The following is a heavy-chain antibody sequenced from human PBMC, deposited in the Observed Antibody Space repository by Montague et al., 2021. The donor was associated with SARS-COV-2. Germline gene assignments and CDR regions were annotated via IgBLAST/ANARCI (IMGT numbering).Heavy chain of an antibody. J-gene: IGHJ3*01. CDR3: ALSLRYFDWADGFDV. Sequence: SEILSLTCSASGGSIDNYFWSWIRQPPGKGLEWIGYIYNSGSTNYNPSLKSRVTMSGDTSNNQFSLKLSSVTAADTAMYYCALSLRYFDWADGFDVWGQRTMVIVSS. CDR1: GGSIDNYF. V-gene: IGHV4-59*13. D-gene: IGHD3-9*01. CDR2: IYNSGST.